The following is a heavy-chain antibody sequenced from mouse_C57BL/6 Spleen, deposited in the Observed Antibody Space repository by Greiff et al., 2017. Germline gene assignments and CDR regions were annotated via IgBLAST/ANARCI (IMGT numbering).Heavy chain of an antibody. J-gene: IGHJ1*03. Sequence: EVQLVESGGGLVQPKGSLKLSCAASGFTFNTYAMHWVRQAPGKGLEWVARIRSKSSNYATYYADSVKDRFTISRDDSQSMLYLQMNNLKTEDTAMYYCVRTGDGYYSYWYFDVWGTGTTVTVSS. CDR3: VRTGDGYYSYWYFDV. D-gene: IGHD2-3*01. CDR2: IRSKSSNYAT. V-gene: IGHV10-3*01. CDR1: GFTFNTYA.